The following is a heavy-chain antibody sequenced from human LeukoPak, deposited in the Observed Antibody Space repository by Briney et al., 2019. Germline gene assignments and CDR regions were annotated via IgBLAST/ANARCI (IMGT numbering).Heavy chain of an antibody. CDR2: ISSSGDTM. Sequence: GGSLRLSCGASGFSFSDYYMSWIRQAPGKELEWVSYISSSGDTMFYSDSVKGRFTISRDNGKKSLFVEINSLRAEDAAIYYCARVMGNYASDYWGQGALVTVSS. J-gene: IGHJ4*02. CDR1: GFSFSDYY. D-gene: IGHD1-7*01. V-gene: IGHV3-11*04. CDR3: ARVMGNYASDY.